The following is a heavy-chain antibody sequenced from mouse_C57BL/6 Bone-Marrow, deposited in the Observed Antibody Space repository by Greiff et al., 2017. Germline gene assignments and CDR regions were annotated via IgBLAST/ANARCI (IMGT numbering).Heavy chain of an antibody. CDR2: IHPNSGST. D-gene: IGHD1-1*01. Sequence: QVQLQQPGAELVKPGASVKLSCKASGYTFTSYWMHWVKQRPGQGLEWIGMIHPNSGSTNYKEKFKSKATLTVDKSSSTASMQLRRLTSEYAAVYYCARRITSGYWGQGTTLTVSS. V-gene: IGHV1-64*01. J-gene: IGHJ2*01. CDR1: GYTFTSYW. CDR3: ARRITSGY.